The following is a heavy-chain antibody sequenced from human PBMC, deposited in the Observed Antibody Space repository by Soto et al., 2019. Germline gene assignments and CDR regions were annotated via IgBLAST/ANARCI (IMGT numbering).Heavy chain of an antibody. CDR2: ISYDGSNK. V-gene: IGHV3-30*18. CDR1: GFTFSSYG. J-gene: IGHJ4*01. Sequence: QVQLVESGGGVVQPGRSLRLSCAASGFTFSSYGMHWVRQAPGKGLEWVAVISYDGSNKYYADSVKGRFTISRDNSKNTLYLQMNSLRADDTVVYYCSKYRDIVVVVAAFDYWGHGTLVTVSS. CDR3: SKYRDIVVVVAAFDY. D-gene: IGHD2-15*01.